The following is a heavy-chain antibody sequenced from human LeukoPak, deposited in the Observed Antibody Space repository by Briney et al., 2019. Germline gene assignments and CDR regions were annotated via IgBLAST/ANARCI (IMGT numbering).Heavy chain of an antibody. Sequence: GESLKISCKGSGYSFTSYWIGWVRQAPGKGLEWVAFIRYDGSNKYYADSVKGRFTISRDNSKNTLYLQMNSLRAEDTAVYYCAKEKAHFDYWGQGTLVTVSS. CDR2: IRYDGSNK. J-gene: IGHJ4*02. CDR3: AKEKAHFDY. V-gene: IGHV3-30*02. CDR1: GYSFTSYW.